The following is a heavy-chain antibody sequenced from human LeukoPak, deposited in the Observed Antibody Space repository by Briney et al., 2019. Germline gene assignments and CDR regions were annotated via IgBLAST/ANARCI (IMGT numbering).Heavy chain of an antibody. CDR2: INPSGGST. CDR3: ARVFRTYYYDSSGYYGPLDY. J-gene: IGHJ4*02. D-gene: IGHD3-22*01. CDR1: GYTFTSYY. V-gene: IGHV1-46*01. Sequence: ASVKVSCKASGYTFTSYYMHWVRQAPGQGLEWMGIINPSGGSTSYAQKFQGRVTMTRDTSTSTVYVELSSLRSEDTAVYYCARVFRTYYYDSSGYYGPLDYWGQGTLVTVSS.